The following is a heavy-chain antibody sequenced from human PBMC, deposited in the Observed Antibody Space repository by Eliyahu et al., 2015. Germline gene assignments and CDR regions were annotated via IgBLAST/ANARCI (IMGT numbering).Heavy chain of an antibody. V-gene: IGHV3-23*01. CDR2: ISGSGGST. CDR3: ANTIQPGGX. CDR1: GFTFSSYA. J-gene: IGHJ4*02. Sequence: EVQLLESGGGXVQPGGSLXLSCAASGFTFSSYAMSWVRQAPGKGLEWXSXISGSGGSTYYADSVKDRFTISRDNSKNTLYLQMNSLRAEDTAVYYCANTIQPGGXWGQGTLVTVSS. D-gene: IGHD5-18*01.